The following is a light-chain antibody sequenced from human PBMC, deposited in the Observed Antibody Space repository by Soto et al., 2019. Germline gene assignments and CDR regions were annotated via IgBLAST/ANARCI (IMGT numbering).Light chain of an antibody. CDR3: QQYNAWPPWT. Sequence: IVMMQSPATLSVSPGERATLSCRASQSVSSNLAWYQRRPGQAPRLLIYGTSTRATGIPARFSGSGSGTEFTLTISNLQSEDFAVYYCQQYNAWPPWTFGQGTKVEVK. V-gene: IGKV3-15*01. J-gene: IGKJ1*01. CDR1: QSVSSN. CDR2: GTS.